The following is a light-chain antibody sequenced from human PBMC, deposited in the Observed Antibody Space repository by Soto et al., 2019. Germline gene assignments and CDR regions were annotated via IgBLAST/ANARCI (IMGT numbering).Light chain of an antibody. Sequence: EIVLTQSPGTLSLSPGERATLSCRASQSVSSSYLAWYQQKPGQAPRLLIDGASSRATGIPDRFSGSGSGTDFTLISSRLEPEDFAGYYCQQYGSSPRTFGQGTNVEIK. CDR1: QSVSSSY. CDR2: GAS. CDR3: QQYGSSPRT. V-gene: IGKV3-20*01. J-gene: IGKJ1*01.